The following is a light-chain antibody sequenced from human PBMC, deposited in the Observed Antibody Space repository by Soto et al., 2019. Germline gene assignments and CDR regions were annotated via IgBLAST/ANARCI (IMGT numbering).Light chain of an antibody. V-gene: IGLV1-40*01. J-gene: IGLJ1*01. CDR1: TSNIEAGYD. CDR2: GNS. Sequence: QSALTQPPSVSGAPGQRVTISCTGITSNIEAGYDVNWYQQLPGTAPKLLIYGNSNRPSGVPYRFSGSKSGTSASLAITGLQAEDEADYYCQSYDSSLSGLVFGTGTKVPS. CDR3: QSYDSSLSGLV.